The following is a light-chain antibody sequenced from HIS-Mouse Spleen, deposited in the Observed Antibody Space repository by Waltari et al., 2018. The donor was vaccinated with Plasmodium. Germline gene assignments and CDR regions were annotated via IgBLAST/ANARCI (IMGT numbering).Light chain of an antibody. CDR3: MIWPSNASGV. J-gene: IGLJ3*02. CDR1: RHINVGSYN. Sequence: QPVLTQPPSSSASPGESARLTCTLPRHINVGSYNIYWYQHQQGSPPRYLLYYSSDSDKGQGSGVPSRFSGSKDASANTGILLISGLQSEDEADYYCMIWPSNASGVFGGGTKLTVL. CDR2: YSSDSDK. V-gene: IGLV5-37*01.